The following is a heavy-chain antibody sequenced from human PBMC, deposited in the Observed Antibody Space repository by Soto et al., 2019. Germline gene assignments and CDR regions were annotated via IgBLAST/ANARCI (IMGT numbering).Heavy chain of an antibody. CDR3: ARDLTVVVENWFDP. D-gene: IGHD3-22*01. J-gene: IGHJ5*02. CDR2: IIPILGIA. Sequence: QVQLVQSGAEVKKPGSSVKVSCKASGGTFSSYTISWVRQAPGQGLAWMGRIIPILGIANYAQKFQGRVTITADKSTSTAYMELSSLRSEDTAVYYCARDLTVVVENWFDPWGQGTLVTDSS. CDR1: GGTFSSYT. V-gene: IGHV1-69*08.